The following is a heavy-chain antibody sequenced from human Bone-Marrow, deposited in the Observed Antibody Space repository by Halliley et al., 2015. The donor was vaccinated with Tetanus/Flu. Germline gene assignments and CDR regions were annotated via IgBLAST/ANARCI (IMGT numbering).Heavy chain of an antibody. CDR2: GSAYKGNT. J-gene: IGHJ3*01. D-gene: IGHD3-16*01. CDR3: AGRSREGYNGGGAFDV. V-gene: IGHV1-18*01. Sequence: WGSAYKGNTNYAQKFQDRVAVTIDTSTSVAYMELRSLGSDDTAVYYCAGRSREGYNGGGAFDVWGQGTMVTVSS.